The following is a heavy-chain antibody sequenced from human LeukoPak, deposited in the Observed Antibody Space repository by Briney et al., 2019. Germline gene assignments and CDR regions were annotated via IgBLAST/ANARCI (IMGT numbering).Heavy chain of an antibody. CDR3: ARAGPSSSWHQFDY. CDR2: ISGSGGST. V-gene: IGHV3-23*01. D-gene: IGHD6-13*01. Sequence: PGGSLRLSCAASGFTFSTYGMSWVRQAPGKGLEWVSAISGSGGSTNYADSVKGRFTISRDNSKNTLFLQMNRLRAEDTAVYYCARAGPSSSWHQFDYWGQGTLVTVSS. CDR1: GFTFSTYG. J-gene: IGHJ4*02.